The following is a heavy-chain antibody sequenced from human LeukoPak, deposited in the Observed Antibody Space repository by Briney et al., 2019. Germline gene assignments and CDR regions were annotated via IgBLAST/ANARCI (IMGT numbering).Heavy chain of an antibody. Sequence: GGSLRLSCTASGFALSSYNMNWVRQAPGKGLEWLSYISTSSSVIYQADSVKGRFSISRDNAKNSLFLQMNSLRAEDTAVYYCTRRDYNDAYPFDYWGQGTLVTVSS. CDR1: GFALSSYN. D-gene: IGHD3-10*01. V-gene: IGHV3-48*01. J-gene: IGHJ4*02. CDR2: ISTSSSVI. CDR3: TRRDYNDAYPFDY.